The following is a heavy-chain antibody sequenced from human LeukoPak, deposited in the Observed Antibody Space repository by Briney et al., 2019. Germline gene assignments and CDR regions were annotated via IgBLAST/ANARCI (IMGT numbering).Heavy chain of an antibody. J-gene: IGHJ3*02. V-gene: IGHV3-23*01. CDR2: ISGSGDTT. Sequence: GGSLRLSCAASGFTFSTYAMSWVRQAPGKGLEWVSAISGSGDTTYYADSVKGRFTISRDNSKNTLYLQMNSLRAEDTAVYYCXXXSTVSPWKAFDIWGQGTMVTVSS. CDR3: XXXSTVSPWKAFDI. D-gene: IGHD4-4*01. CDR1: GFTFSTYA.